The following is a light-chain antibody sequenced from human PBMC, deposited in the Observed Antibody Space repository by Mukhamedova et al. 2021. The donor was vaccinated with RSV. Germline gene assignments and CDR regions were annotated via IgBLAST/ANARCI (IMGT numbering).Light chain of an antibody. CDR3: QQYNNWPF. Sequence: RATLSCRASQSVSSNLAWYQQKPGQAPRLLIYGASTRATGIPARFSGSGSGTEFTLTISSMQSEDFAVYYCQQYNNWPFFGGGTK. V-gene: IGKV3-15*01. CDR1: QSVSSN. J-gene: IGKJ4*01. CDR2: GAS.